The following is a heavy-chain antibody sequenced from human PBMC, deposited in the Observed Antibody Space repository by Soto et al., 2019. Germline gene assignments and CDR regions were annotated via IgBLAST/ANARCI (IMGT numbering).Heavy chain of an antibody. Sequence: EVQLLESGGGLVQPGGSLRLSCTASGFTFSYCAMTWVRQTPGKGLEWVSTITGSGDRTYYSDSVEGRFTISRDNSNNASYLQLNSLRVEDTALYYCAKGHHWSSLRSDYFGLGTLVTVSS. V-gene: IGHV3-23*01. CDR2: ITGSGDRT. CDR3: AKGHHWSSLRSDY. CDR1: GFTFSYCA. J-gene: IGHJ4*02. D-gene: IGHD5-12*01.